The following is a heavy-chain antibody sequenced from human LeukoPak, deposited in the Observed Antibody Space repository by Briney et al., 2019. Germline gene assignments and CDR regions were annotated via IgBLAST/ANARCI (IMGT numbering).Heavy chain of an antibody. J-gene: IGHJ4*02. CDR3: ARSDGAGATDY. CDR1: GGSISSSYYY. D-gene: IGHD1-26*01. V-gene: IGHV4-39*01. CDR2: IYYSGST. Sequence: KSSETLSLTCTVSGGSISSSYYYWGWIRQPPGKGLEWIGSIYYSGSTYYNPSLKSRVTISVDTSKNQFSLKLRSVTAADTAVYYCARSDGAGATDYWGQGTLVTVSS.